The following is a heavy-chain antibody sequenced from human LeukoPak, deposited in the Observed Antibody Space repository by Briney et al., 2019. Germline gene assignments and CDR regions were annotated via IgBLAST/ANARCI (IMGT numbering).Heavy chain of an antibody. CDR2: IYYSGST. V-gene: IGHV4-39*07. J-gene: IGHJ4*02. Sequence: SETLSLTCTVSGGPISGSSGYFWGWVRQTPEKGLEWIGSIYYSGSTYYNPSLKSRVTISVDKSKNQFSLKLSSVTAADTAVYYCARVGRYCSGGSCRRSLDYWGQGTLVTVSS. CDR3: ARVGRYCSGGSCRRSLDY. CDR1: GGPISGSSGYF. D-gene: IGHD2-15*01.